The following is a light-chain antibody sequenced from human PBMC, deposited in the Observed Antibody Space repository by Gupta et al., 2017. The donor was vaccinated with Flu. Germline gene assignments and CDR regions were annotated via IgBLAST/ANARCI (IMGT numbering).Light chain of an antibody. V-gene: IGKV4-1*01. CDR1: QSHLIRSNNRNS. CDR2: WAS. Sequence: SLGERATISCRSSQSHLIRSNNRNSLAWYQKRPGQPPKLLIYWASTRESGVPDRFSGSGSGTDFTHTISSLQAEDVAVYYCQQDYSPPWTFGQGTKVEIK. CDR3: QQDYSPPWT. J-gene: IGKJ1*01.